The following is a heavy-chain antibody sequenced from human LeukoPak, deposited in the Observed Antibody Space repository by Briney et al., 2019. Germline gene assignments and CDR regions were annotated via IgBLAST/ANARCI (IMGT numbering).Heavy chain of an antibody. V-gene: IGHV3-73*01. CDR1: GLTFSGAT. J-gene: IGHJ4*02. CDR2: IRDKAYNYAT. CDR3: SRHEALPGDY. Sequence: GGSLRLSCAASGLTFSGATMHWVRQASGKGLEWVGHIRDKAYNYATAYAASVKGRFTISRDDSKNTAYLQMNSLKTEDMAVYYCSRHEALPGDYWGQGTLVTVSS. D-gene: IGHD1-1*01.